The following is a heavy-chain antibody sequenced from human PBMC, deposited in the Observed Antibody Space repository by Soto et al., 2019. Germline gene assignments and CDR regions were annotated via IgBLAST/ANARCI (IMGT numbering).Heavy chain of an antibody. J-gene: IGHJ5*02. D-gene: IGHD3-3*01. CDR1: GGSISSSSYY. V-gene: IGHV4-39*01. CDR3: ARHHFWSGYFDWFDP. CDR2: IYYSGST. Sequence: PSETLSLTCTVSGGSISSSSYYWGWIRQPPGKGLEWIGSIYYSGSTYYNPSLKSRVTISVDTSKNQFSLKLSSVTAADTAVYYCARHHFWSGYFDWFDPWGQGTLVTV.